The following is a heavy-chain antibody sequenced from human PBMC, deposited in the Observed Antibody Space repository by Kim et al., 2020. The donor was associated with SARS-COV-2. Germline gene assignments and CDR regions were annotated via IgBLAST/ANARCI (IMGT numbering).Heavy chain of an antibody. J-gene: IGHJ4*02. Sequence: GGSLRLSCAASGFTFSNAWMSWVRQAPGKGLEWVGRIKSKTDGGTTDYAAPVKGRFTISRDDSKNTLYLQMNSLKTEDTAVYYCTSLYRYGSGAFDYWGQGTLVTVSS. V-gene: IGHV3-15*01. D-gene: IGHD5-18*01. CDR1: GFTFSNAW. CDR3: TSLYRYGSGAFDY. CDR2: IKSKTDGGTT.